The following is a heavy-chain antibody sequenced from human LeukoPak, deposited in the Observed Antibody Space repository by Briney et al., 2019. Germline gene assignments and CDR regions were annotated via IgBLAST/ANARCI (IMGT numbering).Heavy chain of an antibody. J-gene: IGHJ4*02. CDR2: VSGSDRPT. Sequence: GGSLTLSCAASGFTFSNYGMSWVRQGPGKGLEWVSAVSGSDRPTYYADSVKGRFTMSRDNSKNTVYLQIDSLRAEDTAVFYCARGHLKNDYWGQGTLVTVSS. CDR3: ARGHLKNDY. CDR1: GFTFSNYG. V-gene: IGHV3-23*01.